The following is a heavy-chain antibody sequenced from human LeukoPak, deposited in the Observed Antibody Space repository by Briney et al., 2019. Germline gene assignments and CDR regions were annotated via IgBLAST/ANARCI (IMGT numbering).Heavy chain of an antibody. Sequence: SETLSLTCTVSGGSISSSSYYWGWIRQPPGKGLEWIGSIYYSGSTYYNPSLKSRVTISVDTSKNQFSLKLSSVTAADTAVYYCARLPKNGDIDYWGQGTLVTVSS. D-gene: IGHD1-1*01. V-gene: IGHV4-39*01. J-gene: IGHJ4*02. CDR1: GGSISSSSYY. CDR3: ARLPKNGDIDY. CDR2: IYYSGST.